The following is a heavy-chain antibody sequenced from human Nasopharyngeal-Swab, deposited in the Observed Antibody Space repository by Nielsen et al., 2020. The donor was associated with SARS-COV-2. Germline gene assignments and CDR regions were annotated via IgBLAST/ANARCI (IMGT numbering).Heavy chain of an antibody. CDR1: GYSFTSYW. CDR2: IYPGDSDT. Sequence: GGSLRLSCKGSGYSFTSYWIGWVRQMPGKGLEWMGIIYPGDSDTRYSPSFQGQVTISADKSISTAYLQWSSLKASDTAMYYCARPSDYYGSGNAFDIWGQGTMVTVSS. V-gene: IGHV5-51*01. D-gene: IGHD3-10*01. CDR3: ARPSDYYGSGNAFDI. J-gene: IGHJ3*02.